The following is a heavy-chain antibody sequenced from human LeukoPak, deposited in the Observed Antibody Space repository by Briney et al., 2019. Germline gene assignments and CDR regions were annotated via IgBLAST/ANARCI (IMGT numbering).Heavy chain of an antibody. CDR2: IYYSGNT. Sequence: SETLSLTCTVPGGSISSSSYYWGWLRQPPGKGLEWIGSIYYSGNTYYNPSLKSRVTISVDTSKNQFSLKLSSVTAADTAVYYCARLRGYSFGVSDYWGQGTLATVSS. CDR3: ARLRGYSFGVSDY. D-gene: IGHD5-18*01. CDR1: GGSISSSSYY. V-gene: IGHV4-39*01. J-gene: IGHJ4*02.